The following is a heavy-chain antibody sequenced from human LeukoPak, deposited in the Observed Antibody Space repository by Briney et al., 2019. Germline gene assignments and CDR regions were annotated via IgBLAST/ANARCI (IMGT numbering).Heavy chain of an antibody. V-gene: IGHV4-4*08. CDR1: GGSINAFY. CDR3: ARQPANTAAFDV. CDR2: VRANGEN. J-gene: IGHJ3*01. Sequence: SETLSLTCTVSGGSINAFYWSWIRQPPGKGLEWIAYVRANGENKYNPSLKSRVAISLDTANSQISLRLNFVTAADTAIYYCARQPANTAAFDVWGQGTMVTVSS. D-gene: IGHD5-18*01.